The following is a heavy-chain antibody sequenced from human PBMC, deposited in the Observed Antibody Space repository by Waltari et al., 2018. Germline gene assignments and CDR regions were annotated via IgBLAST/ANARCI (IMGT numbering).Heavy chain of an antibody. D-gene: IGHD5-18*01. CDR3: ASPPRGSSYGSYDY. J-gene: IGHJ4*02. Sequence: QMQLQESGPGLVKPSETLSLPCTVSGGFISTETYWAWVRQPPGEGGEWIGSFYYTGTTYYHPSLKSRVTIFVDTSKNQFSLNLNSVTAADTAVYYCASPPRGSSYGSYDYWGQGTLVTVSS. CDR2: FYYTGTT. CDR1: GGFISTETY. V-gene: IGHV4-39*01.